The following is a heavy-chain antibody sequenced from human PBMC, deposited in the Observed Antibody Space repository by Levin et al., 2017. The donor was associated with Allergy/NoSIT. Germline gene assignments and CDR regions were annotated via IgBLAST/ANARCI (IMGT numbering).Heavy chain of an antibody. CDR3: ARAGAYRNARNDFWSGLSHSTTPTGRFDP. J-gene: IGHJ5*02. Sequence: SETLSLTCAVSGSSISSGYYWGWIRQPPGKGLEWIGSIYHSGSTYYNPSLKSRVTISVDTSKNQFSLKLSSVTAADTAVYYCARAGAYRNARNDFWSGLSHSTTPTGRFDPWGQGTLVTVSS. D-gene: IGHD3-3*01. CDR2: IYHSGST. V-gene: IGHV4-38-2*01. CDR1: GSSISSGYY.